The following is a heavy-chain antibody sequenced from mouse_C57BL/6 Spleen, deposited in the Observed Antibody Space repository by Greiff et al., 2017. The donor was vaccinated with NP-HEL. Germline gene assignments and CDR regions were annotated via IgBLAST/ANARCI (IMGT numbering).Heavy chain of an antibody. CDR3: ARDYGSSNWYFDV. CDR2: IYPRSGNT. J-gene: IGHJ1*03. CDR1: GYTFTSYG. D-gene: IGHD1-1*01. V-gene: IGHV1-81*01. Sequence: VQLQQSGAELARPGASVKLSCKASGYTFTSYGISWVKQRTGQGLEWIGEIYPRSGNTYYNEKFKGKAILTADKSSSTAYRELRSQTSEDSAVYCCARDYGSSNWYFDVWGTGTTGTVSS.